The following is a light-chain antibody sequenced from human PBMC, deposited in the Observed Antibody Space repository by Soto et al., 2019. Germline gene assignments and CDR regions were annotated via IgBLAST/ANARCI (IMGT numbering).Light chain of an antibody. CDR1: QSISNH. V-gene: IGKV1-39*01. J-gene: IGKJ1*01. CDR3: QQSYSSPPT. Sequence: DIQMTQSPSSLSASVDDRVIITCRASQSISNHLNWYQQKPGKAPKLLIFAASSLQSGVPSRFSGSRSGPDFTLTISSLQPEDFATYYCQQSYSSPPTFGQGTKVDI. CDR2: AAS.